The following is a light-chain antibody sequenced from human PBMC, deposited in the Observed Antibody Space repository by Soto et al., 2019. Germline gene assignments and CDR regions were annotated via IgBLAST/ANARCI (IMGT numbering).Light chain of an antibody. J-gene: IGKJ4*01. CDR2: GAS. Sequence: DIQMTQSPSTLSASVGDTVTVTCRASQSVSGWLAWYQLKPGKVPKLLIYGASTLNTGVPSRFSGSGSGTDFTLTISSLQPEDSASYCCQQSYSSWATFGGGTKVDIK. CDR1: QSVSGW. CDR3: QQSYSSWAT. V-gene: IGKV1-5*01.